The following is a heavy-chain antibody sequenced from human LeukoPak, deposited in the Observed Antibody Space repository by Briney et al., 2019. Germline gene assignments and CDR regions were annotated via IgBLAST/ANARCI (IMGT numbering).Heavy chain of an antibody. D-gene: IGHD2-2*01. J-gene: IGHJ4*02. CDR1: GFTFSSYW. Sequence: PGGSLRLSCAASGFTFSSYWMSWVRQAPGKGLEWVANIKQDGSEKYYVDSVKGRFTISRDNAKNSLYLQMNSLRAEDTAVYYCAREYCSSTSCHRLLYYFDYWGQGPLVTVSS. CDR2: IKQDGSEK. V-gene: IGHV3-7*01. CDR3: AREYCSSTSCHRLLYYFDY.